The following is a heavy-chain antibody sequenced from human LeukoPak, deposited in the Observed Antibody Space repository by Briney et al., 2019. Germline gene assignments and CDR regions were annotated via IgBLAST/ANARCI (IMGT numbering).Heavy chain of an antibody. CDR2: IVGSGGST. CDR3: ANGMLTMIY. CDR1: GFTFSNYA. V-gene: IGHV3-23*01. D-gene: IGHD3-22*01. Sequence: QTGGSLRLSCAASGFTFSNYAMSWVRQTPGKGPEWVSAIVGSGGSTYYADSVKGRFTISRDNSKNTLYLQMNSLRAEDTAVYYCANGMLTMIYWGQGTLVTVSS. J-gene: IGHJ4*02.